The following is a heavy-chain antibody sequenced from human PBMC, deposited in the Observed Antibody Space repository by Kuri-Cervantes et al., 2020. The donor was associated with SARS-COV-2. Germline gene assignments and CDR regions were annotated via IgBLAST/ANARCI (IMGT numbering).Heavy chain of an antibody. D-gene: IGHD6-13*01. CDR3: ARGRRSSSWYGYYYYGMDV. CDR1: GASISSSTYY. CDR2: INHSGST. V-gene: IGHV4-34*01. J-gene: IGHJ6*02. Sequence: GSLRLSCTVSGASISSSTYYWSWIRQPPGKGLEWIGEINHSGSTNYNPSLKSRVTISVDTSKNQFSLKLSSVTAADTAVYYCARGRRSSSWYGYYYYGMDVWGQGTTVTVSS.